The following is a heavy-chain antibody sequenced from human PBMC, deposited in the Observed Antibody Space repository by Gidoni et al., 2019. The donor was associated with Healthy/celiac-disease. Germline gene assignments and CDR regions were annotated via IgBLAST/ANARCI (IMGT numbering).Heavy chain of an antibody. Sequence: QVTLKESGPVLVKPTETLTLTCTVSGFSLSNARMGVSWIRQPPGKALERLAHIFSNDEKSYSTSLKSRLTISKDTSKSQVVLTMTNMDPVDTATYYCARGPRGAAAGTSRAFDIWGQGTMVTVSS. CDR2: IFSNDEK. J-gene: IGHJ3*02. D-gene: IGHD6-13*01. V-gene: IGHV2-26*01. CDR3: ARGPRGAAAGTSRAFDI. CDR1: GFSLSNARMG.